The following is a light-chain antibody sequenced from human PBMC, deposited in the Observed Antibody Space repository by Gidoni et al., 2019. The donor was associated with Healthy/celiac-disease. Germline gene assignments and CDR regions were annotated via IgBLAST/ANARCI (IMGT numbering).Light chain of an antibody. CDR3: QAWDSSTGPYV. CDR1: KLGDKY. Sequence: SYELTQPPSVSVSPGQTASITCSGDKLGDKYACWYQQKPGQPPVLVIYQDSKRPSGIPERFSGSNSGNTATLTISGTQAMDEADYYCQAWDSSTGPYVFGTGTKVTVL. V-gene: IGLV3-1*01. CDR2: QDS. J-gene: IGLJ1*01.